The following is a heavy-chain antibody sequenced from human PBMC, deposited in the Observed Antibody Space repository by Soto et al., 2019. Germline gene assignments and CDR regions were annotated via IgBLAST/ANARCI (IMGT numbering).Heavy chain of an antibody. CDR1: GFSFSTDN. CDR3: AREETAWPLAYGMDV. Sequence: PGGSLRLSCEASGFSFSTDNMHWVRQAPGKGLELVSSIGRRGDIYYADSVEGRFTISRNNANNSVSLQMNSLRDEDTGVYYCAREETAWPLAYGMDVWGEGAMGTVSS. V-gene: IGHV3-21*01. D-gene: IGHD2-21*02. CDR2: IGRRGDI. J-gene: IGHJ6*01.